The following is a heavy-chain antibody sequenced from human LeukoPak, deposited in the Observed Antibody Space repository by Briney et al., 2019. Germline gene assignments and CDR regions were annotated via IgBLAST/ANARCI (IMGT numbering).Heavy chain of an antibody. CDR3: ARVVYCSGGIYHIFAFDT. CDR2: ISSSGDTI. CDR1: GFTFSDYY. V-gene: IGHV3-11*01. J-gene: IGHJ3*02. D-gene: IGHD2-15*01. Sequence: GGSLRLSCAASGFTFSDYYMSWIRQAPGKGLEWVSYISSSGDTIFYADSVKGRFTISRDNAKNSLSLQVNSVRAEDTALYYCARVVYCSGGIYHIFAFDTWGQGTMVTVSS.